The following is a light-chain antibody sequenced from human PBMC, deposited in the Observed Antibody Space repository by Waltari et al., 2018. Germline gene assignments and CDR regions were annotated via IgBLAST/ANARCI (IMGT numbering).Light chain of an antibody. Sequence: IQMTQSPSSLSASVGDRVTITCRASQSSSHYLSWYQQKPGKAPKLLSYAASSMQSRVPSRFSGSGSGTDFTLTISSLQPEDFATYYCQQSYNVPTFGPGTKVENK. CDR1: QSSSHY. CDR2: AAS. V-gene: IGKV1-39*01. CDR3: QQSYNVPT. J-gene: IGKJ1*01.